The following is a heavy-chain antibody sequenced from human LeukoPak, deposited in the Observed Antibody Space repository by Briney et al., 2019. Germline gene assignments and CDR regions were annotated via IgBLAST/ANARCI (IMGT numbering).Heavy chain of an antibody. J-gene: IGHJ4*02. CDR2: ISSSGSSI. CDR1: GFTFSDYY. CDR3: ATSSVAMPGTFDY. D-gene: IGHD6-19*01. Sequence: GSLRLSCAASGFTFSDYYMSWIRQAPGKGLEWVSYISSSGSSIYYADSVKGRFTISRDNAKNSLYLQMNSLRAEDTAVYYCATSSVAMPGTFDYWGQGTLVTVSS. V-gene: IGHV3-11*04.